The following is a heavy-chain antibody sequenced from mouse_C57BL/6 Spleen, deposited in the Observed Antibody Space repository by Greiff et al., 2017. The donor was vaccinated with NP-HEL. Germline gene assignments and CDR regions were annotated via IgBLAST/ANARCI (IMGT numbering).Heavy chain of an antibody. J-gene: IGHJ1*03. V-gene: IGHV1-55*01. CDR1: GYTFTSYW. Sequence: QVQLKQPGAELVKPGASVKMSCKASGYTFTSYWITWVKQRPGQGLEWIGDIYPGSGSTNYNEKFKSKATLTVDTSSSTAYMQLSSLTSEDSAVYYCARGLSDYDWYFDVWGTGTTVTVSS. CDR2: IYPGSGST. CDR3: ARGLSDYDWYFDV. D-gene: IGHD2-4*01.